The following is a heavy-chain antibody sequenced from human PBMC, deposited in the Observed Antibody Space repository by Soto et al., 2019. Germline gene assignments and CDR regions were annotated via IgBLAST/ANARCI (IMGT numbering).Heavy chain of an antibody. CDR2: IYASGST. V-gene: IGHV4-4*07. J-gene: IGHJ4*02. CDR3: ARGGMVIIPTATAFDY. Sequence: KSSETLSLTCTVSGGSISTYYWSWIRQPAGKGLEWIGRIYASGSTNYNPSLKSRVTMSVATSKNQLSLKLSSVTAADTAVYYCARGGMVIIPTATAFDYWGQGTLVTVSS. D-gene: IGHD2-2*01. CDR1: GGSISTYY.